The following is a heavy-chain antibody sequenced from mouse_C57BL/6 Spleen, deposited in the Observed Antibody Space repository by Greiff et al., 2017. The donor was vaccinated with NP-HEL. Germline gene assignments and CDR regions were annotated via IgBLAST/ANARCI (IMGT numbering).Heavy chain of an antibody. CDR3: TRYYYYGSRYYFDY. CDR1: GYTFTDYE. J-gene: IGHJ2*01. D-gene: IGHD1-1*01. V-gene: IGHV1-15*01. Sequence: QVHVKQSGAELVRPGASVTLSCKASGYTFTDYEMHWVKPTPVHGLEWIGAIDPETGGTAYNQKFKGKAILTADKSSSTAYMELRSLTSEDSAVYYCTRYYYYGSRYYFDYWGQGTTLTVSS. CDR2: IDPETGGT.